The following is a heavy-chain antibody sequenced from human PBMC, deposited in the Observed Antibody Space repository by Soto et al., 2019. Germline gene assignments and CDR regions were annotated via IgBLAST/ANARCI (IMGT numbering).Heavy chain of an antibody. CDR3: ARDGRGATVDAFDI. CDR1: GGTFSSYA. J-gene: IGHJ3*02. V-gene: IGHV1-69*06. CDR2: IIPIFGTA. Sequence: ASVKVSCKASGGTFSSYAISWVRQAPGQGLEWMGGIIPIFGTANYAQKFQGRVTITADKSTSTAYMELSSLRSEDTAVYYCARDGRGATVDAFDIWGQGTMVTVS. D-gene: IGHD1-26*01.